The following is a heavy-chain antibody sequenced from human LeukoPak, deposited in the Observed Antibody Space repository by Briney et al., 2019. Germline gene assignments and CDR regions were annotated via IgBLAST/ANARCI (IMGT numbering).Heavy chain of an antibody. CDR1: GGSFSGYY. J-gene: IGHJ4*02. V-gene: IGHV4-34*01. Sequence: PSETLSLTCAVYGGSFSGYYWSWIRQPPGKGLEWIGEINHSGSTNYNPSLKSRVTISVDTSKNQFSLKLSSVTAADTAVYYCARQSYSSGYFSRTYYFDYWGQGTLVTVSS. CDR2: INHSGST. CDR3: ARQSYSSGYFSRTYYFDY. D-gene: IGHD3-22*01.